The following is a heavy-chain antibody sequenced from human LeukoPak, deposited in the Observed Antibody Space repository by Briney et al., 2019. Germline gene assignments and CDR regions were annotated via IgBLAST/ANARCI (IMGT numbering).Heavy chain of an antibody. CDR2: INAGNGNT. V-gene: IGHV1-3*01. D-gene: IGHD4-17*01. CDR1: GYTFTSYA. Sequence: GASVTVSFTASGYTFTSYAMHWVRQAPGQRLEWMGWINAGNGNTKYSQKFQGRVTITRDTSASTAYMELSSLRSEDTAVYYCARDYDYGDYVGDYWGQGTLVTVSS. J-gene: IGHJ4*02. CDR3: ARDYDYGDYVGDY.